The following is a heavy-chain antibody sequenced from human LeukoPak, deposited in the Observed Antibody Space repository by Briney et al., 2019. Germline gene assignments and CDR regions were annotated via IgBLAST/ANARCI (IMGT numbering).Heavy chain of an antibody. CDR1: GYTFTSYG. V-gene: IGHV1-18*01. CDR2: ISVHNGNT. D-gene: IGHD3-22*01. J-gene: IGHJ6*03. Sequence: ASVKVSCKASGYTFTSYGISWVRQAPGQGLEWMGWISVHNGNTNYAQKFQGRVTMTADTSTSTAYMELRSLRSDDTAVYYCARTYYDSSGYWVLEYHYMDVWGTGTTVTVSS. CDR3: ARTYYDSSGYWVLEYHYMDV.